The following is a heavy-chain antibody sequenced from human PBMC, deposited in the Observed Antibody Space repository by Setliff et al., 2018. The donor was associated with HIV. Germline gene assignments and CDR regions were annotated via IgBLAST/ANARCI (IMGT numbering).Heavy chain of an antibody. D-gene: IGHD1-1*01. CDR2: ISSSSSYI. CDR3: ARDLDYYFDY. Sequence: GGSLRLSCAASGFTFSSYSMNWVRQAPGKGLGWVSSISSSSSYIYYADSVKGRFTISRDNAKNSLFLQMNSLRAEDTAVYYCARDLDYYFDYWGQGTLVTVSS. CDR1: GFTFSSYS. J-gene: IGHJ4*02. V-gene: IGHV3-21*01.